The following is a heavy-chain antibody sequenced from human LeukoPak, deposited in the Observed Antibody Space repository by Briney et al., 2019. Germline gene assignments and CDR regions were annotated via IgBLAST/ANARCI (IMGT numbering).Heavy chain of an antibody. CDR3: AKDYRPDVAAAGHFDH. CDR1: GFSFDDYA. V-gene: IGHV3-9*01. J-gene: IGHJ4*02. Sequence: GGSLRLSCAASGFSFDDYAMHWVRQAPGKGLEWVSGISWNSGSIDYADSVKGRFTISRDNAKNSLYLQMNSLRAEDTALYYCAKDYRPDVAAAGHFDHWGQGTLVTVSS. CDR2: ISWNSGSI. D-gene: IGHD6-13*01.